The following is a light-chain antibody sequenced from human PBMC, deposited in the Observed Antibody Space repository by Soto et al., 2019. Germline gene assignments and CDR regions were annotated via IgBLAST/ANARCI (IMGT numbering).Light chain of an antibody. CDR2: DVN. CDR3: NSYSTSTSYG. J-gene: IGLJ1*01. Sequence: QSVLTQPASVSGSPGQSITISCTGTSSDVGAYDYVSWYQQHPGKAPKLMIYDVNNRPSGVFRRFSGSKSGNTASLTISGLQAEDEADYYCNSYSTSTSYGFGTGTKVTV. CDR1: SSDVGAYDY. V-gene: IGLV2-14*01.